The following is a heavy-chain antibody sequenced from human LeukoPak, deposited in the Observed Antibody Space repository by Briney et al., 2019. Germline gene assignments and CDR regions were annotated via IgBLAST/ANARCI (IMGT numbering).Heavy chain of an antibody. CDR3: TTDRSYGYFDY. J-gene: IGHJ4*02. V-gene: IGHV3-15*01. D-gene: IGHD5-18*01. CDR2: IKSRTDGGTT. Sequence: GGSLRLSCAASGFSFSNAWMSWVRQAPGKGLEWVGHIKSRTDGGTTDYAAPVKGRFIISRDDSKNTLYLQMNSLKTEDTAVYYCTTDRSYGYFDYWGQGTLVTVSS. CDR1: GFSFSNAW.